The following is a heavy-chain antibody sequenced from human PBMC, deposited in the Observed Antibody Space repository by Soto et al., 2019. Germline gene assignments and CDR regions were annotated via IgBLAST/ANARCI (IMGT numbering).Heavy chain of an antibody. Sequence: ASVKVSCKASGYTSTSYDINWVRQATGQGLEWMGWMNPNSGNTGYAQKFQGRVTMTRNTSISTAYMELSSLRSEDTAVYYCARELGYCSGGSCYGGAFDIWGQGTMVTVSS. V-gene: IGHV1-8*01. CDR1: GYTSTSYD. CDR2: MNPNSGNT. D-gene: IGHD2-15*01. J-gene: IGHJ3*02. CDR3: ARELGYCSGGSCYGGAFDI.